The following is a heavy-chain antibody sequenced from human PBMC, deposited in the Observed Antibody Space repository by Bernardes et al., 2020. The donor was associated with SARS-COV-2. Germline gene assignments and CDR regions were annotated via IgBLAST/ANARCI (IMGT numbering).Heavy chain of an antibody. V-gene: IGHV1-24*01. J-gene: IGHJ5*02. CDR2: FDPEDGET. CDR3: ATTSPIMVRGVITPSWCDP. D-gene: IGHD3-10*01. CDR1: GYTRTELS. Sequence: APVKVSCKVSGYTRTELSIHWVRQAPGKGLAWMGGFDPEDGETIYAMKFQGRVTMTEATSTDTAYMEPSSLRSEITAGYYFATTSPIMVRGVITPSWCDPWGQVTLVTVSS.